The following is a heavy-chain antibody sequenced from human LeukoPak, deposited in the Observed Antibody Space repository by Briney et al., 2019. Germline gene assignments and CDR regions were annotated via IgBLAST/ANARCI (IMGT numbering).Heavy chain of an antibody. CDR2: TYYSGST. D-gene: IGHD3-3*01. V-gene: IGHV4-59*12. Sequence: SETLSLTCTVSGGSISSSYWSWIRQPPGKGLEWIGYTYYSGSTNYNPSLKSRVTISVDTSKNQFSLKLSSVTAADTAVYYCARDNDFWSGYFDYWGQGTLVTVSS. CDR1: GGSISSSY. J-gene: IGHJ4*02. CDR3: ARDNDFWSGYFDY.